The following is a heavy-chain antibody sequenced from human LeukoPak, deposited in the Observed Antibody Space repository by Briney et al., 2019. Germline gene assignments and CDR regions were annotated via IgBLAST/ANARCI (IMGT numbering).Heavy chain of an antibody. D-gene: IGHD2-2*01. CDR1: GGSFSGYY. CDR3: ARGIAVVPAVSFDY. V-gene: IGHV4-34*01. Sequence: SETLSLTCAVYGGSFSGYYWSWIRQPPGKGLEWIGEINHSGSTNYNPSLKSRVTISVDTSKNQFSLKLSSVTATDTAVYYCARGIAVVPAVSFDYWGQGTLVTVSS. J-gene: IGHJ4*02. CDR2: INHSGST.